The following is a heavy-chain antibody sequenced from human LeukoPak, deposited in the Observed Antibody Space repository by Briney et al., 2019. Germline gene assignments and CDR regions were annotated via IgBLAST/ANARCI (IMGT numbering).Heavy chain of an antibody. V-gene: IGHV5-51*01. CDR2: IYPGDSDT. Sequence: GESLKISCKGSGYSFTSYWIGWVCQMPGKGLEWMGIIYPGDSDTRYSPSFQGQVTISADKSISTAYLQWSSLKASDTAMYYCARPAPYYYDSIYAFDIWGQGTMVTVSS. CDR1: GYSFTSYW. D-gene: IGHD3-22*01. J-gene: IGHJ3*02. CDR3: ARPAPYYYDSIYAFDI.